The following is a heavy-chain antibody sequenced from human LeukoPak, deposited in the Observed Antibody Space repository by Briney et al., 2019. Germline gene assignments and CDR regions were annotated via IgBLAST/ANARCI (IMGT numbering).Heavy chain of an antibody. D-gene: IGHD3-10*01. CDR1: GYTFTSYA. Sequence: ASVTVSCKASGYTFTSYAMHWVRQPPGQRLEWMGWINAGNGNTKYSQKFQGRVTITRDTSASTAYMELSSLRSEDTAVYYCARLHSSGSLAEPFDYWGQGTLVTVSS. CDR2: INAGNGNT. CDR3: ARLHSSGSLAEPFDY. V-gene: IGHV1-3*01. J-gene: IGHJ4*02.